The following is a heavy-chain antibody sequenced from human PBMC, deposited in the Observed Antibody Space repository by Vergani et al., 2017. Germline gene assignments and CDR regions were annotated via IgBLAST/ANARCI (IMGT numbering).Heavy chain of an antibody. V-gene: IGHV4-38-2*02. J-gene: IGHJ5*01. CDR3: GVIMDRSRRSDNWFDS. CDR2: LFHTGEA. CDR1: GYSLSRGFY. D-gene: IGHD3-16*02. Sequence: QIQLQESGPGLVKPSETLSLTCSVSGYSLSRGFYWAWLRQTPEKGLEWIGGLFHTGEASNSPSLQSRVAFSMDTSKNQFSHQLTSVTAAGTAVYFGGVIMDRSRRSDNWFDSRGRGTLVTVSS.